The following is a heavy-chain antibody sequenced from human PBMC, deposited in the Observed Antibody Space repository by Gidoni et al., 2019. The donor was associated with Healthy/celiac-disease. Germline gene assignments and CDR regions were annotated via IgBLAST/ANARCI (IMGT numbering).Heavy chain of an antibody. D-gene: IGHD2-2*02. CDR2: INPSGGST. CDR1: GYTFTSYY. J-gene: IGHJ6*02. Sequence: QVQLVQSGAEVKKPGASVKVSCKASGYTFTSYYMHWVRQAPGQGLEWMGIINPSGGSTSYAQKFQGGVTMTRDTSTSTVYRELSSLRSEDTAVYYCARDHPDCSSTSCYRGYYYYGMDVWGQGTTVTVSS. V-gene: IGHV1-46*01. CDR3: ARDHPDCSSTSCYRGYYYYGMDV.